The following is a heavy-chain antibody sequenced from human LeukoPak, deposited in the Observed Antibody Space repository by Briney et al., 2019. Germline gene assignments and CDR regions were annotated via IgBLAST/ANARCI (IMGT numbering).Heavy chain of an antibody. V-gene: IGHV3-7*01. Sequence: GGSLSLSCAASGFTFSSYWMAWVRQAPGKGLEWVANIKGDESARHQADSVKGRFTISRDNTRNSLYLQMTNLRGDDTAVYYCARDVVGSLDYWGQGTLVTVSS. CDR3: ARDVVGSLDY. CDR1: GFTFSSYW. CDR2: IKGDESAR. J-gene: IGHJ4*02. D-gene: IGHD1-26*01.